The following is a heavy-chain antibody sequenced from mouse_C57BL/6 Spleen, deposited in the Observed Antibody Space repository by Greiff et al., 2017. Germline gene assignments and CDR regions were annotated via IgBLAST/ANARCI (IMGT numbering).Heavy chain of an antibody. V-gene: IGHV1-50*01. Sequence: QVQLQQPGAELVKPGASVKLSCKASGYTFTSYWMQWVKQRPGQGLEWIGEIDPSDSYTNYNQKFKGKATLTVDTSSSTAYMQLSSLTSEDSAVYYCARRGRETGTGWRGYFDYWGQGTTLTVSS. CDR1: GYTFTSYW. CDR2: IDPSDSYT. J-gene: IGHJ2*01. CDR3: ARRGRETGTGWRGYFDY. D-gene: IGHD4-1*01.